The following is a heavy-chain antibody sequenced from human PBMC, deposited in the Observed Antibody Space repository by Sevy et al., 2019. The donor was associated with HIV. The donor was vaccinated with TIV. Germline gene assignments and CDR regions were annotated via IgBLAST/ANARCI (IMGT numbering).Heavy chain of an antibody. CDR3: ARGNSGSFDY. J-gene: IGHJ4*02. V-gene: IGHV3-7*04. CDR2: IKQDESEK. CDR1: GFSFSHYW. D-gene: IGHD3-22*01. Sequence: GGSLRLSCAASGFSFSHYWMHWVRQAPGKGLEWVANIKQDESEKYYVASVKGRFIISIDNSKNSVYLQMNSLIPEDTAIYYCARGNSGSFDYWGQGTLVTVSS.